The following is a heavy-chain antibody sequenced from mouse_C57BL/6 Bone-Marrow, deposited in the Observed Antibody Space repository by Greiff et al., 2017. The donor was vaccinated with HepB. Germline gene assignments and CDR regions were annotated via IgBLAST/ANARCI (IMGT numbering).Heavy chain of an antibody. Sequence: QVHVKQPGAELVMPGASVKLSCKASGYTFTSYWMHWVKQRPGQGLEWIGEIDPSDSYTNYNQKFKGKSTLTVDKSSSTAYMQLSSLTSEDSAVYYCARGGTPDFDYWGQGTTLTVSS. V-gene: IGHV1-69*01. J-gene: IGHJ2*01. CDR2: IDPSDSYT. D-gene: IGHD4-1*01. CDR3: ARGGTPDFDY. CDR1: GYTFTSYW.